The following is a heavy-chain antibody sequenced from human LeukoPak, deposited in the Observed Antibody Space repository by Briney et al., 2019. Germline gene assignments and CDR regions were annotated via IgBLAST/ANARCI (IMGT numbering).Heavy chain of an antibody. J-gene: IGHJ1*01. Sequence: AASVKVSCKASGGTFSSYAISWVRQAPGQGLEWMGGIIPIFGTANYAQKFQGGVTITADKSTSTAYMELSSLRSEDTAVYYCARGPQWLPQGQYFQHWGQGTLVTVSS. CDR2: IIPIFGTA. V-gene: IGHV1-69*06. CDR3: ARGPQWLPQGQYFQH. CDR1: GGTFSSYA. D-gene: IGHD6-19*01.